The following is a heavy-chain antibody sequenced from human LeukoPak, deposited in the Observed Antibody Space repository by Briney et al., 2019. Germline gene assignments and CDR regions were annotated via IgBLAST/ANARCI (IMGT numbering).Heavy chain of an antibody. J-gene: IGHJ6*02. CDR2: IYYSGST. CDR1: GGSISSYY. D-gene: IGHD6-13*01. V-gene: IGHV4-59*01. CDR3: ARINSSGWYAEDYYYGMDV. Sequence: SETLSLTCTVSGGSISSYYWSWIRQPPGKGLEWVGYIYYSGSTNYNPSLKSRVTISVDTSKNQFSLKLSSVTAADTAVYYCARINSSGWYAEDYYYGMDVWGQGTTVTVSS.